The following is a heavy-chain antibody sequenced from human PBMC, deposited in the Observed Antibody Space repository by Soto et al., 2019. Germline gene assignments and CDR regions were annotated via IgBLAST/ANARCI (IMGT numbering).Heavy chain of an antibody. CDR1: RFTFSNAW. Sequence: GGSLRLSCAASRFTFSNAWMSWVRQAPGKGLEWVGRIKSKTDGGTTDYAAPVKGRFTISRDDSKNTLYLQMNSLKTEDTAVYYCTTLLYYDFWSGYHPLGAFDIWGQGTMVTVSS. CDR3: TTLLYYDFWSGYHPLGAFDI. D-gene: IGHD3-3*01. V-gene: IGHV3-15*01. CDR2: IKSKTDGGTT. J-gene: IGHJ3*02.